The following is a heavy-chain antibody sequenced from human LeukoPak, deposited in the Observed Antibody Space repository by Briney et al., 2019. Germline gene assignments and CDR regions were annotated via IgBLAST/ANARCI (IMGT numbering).Heavy chain of an antibody. CDR3: ARGGYSYGLPLGY. CDR2: IIPIFGTA. V-gene: IGHV1-69*13. Sequence: SVKVSCKASGGTFSSYAISSVRQAPGQGLEWMGGIIPIFGTANYAQKFQGRVTITADESTSTAYMELSSLRSEDTAVYYCARGGYSYGLPLGYWGQGTLVTVSS. J-gene: IGHJ4*02. D-gene: IGHD5-18*01. CDR1: GGTFSSYA.